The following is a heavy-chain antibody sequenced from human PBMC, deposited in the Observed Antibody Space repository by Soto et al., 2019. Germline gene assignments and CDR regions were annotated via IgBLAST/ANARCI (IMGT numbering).Heavy chain of an antibody. J-gene: IGHJ6*02. CDR2: ISWDGGST. Sequence: PGGSLRLSCAASGFTFDDYTMHWVRQAPGKGLEWVSLISWDGGSTYYADSVKGRFTISRDNSKNSLYLQMNSLRTEDTALYYCANDIGAERTPYYYYYGMDVWGQGTTVTVSS. V-gene: IGHV3-43*01. D-gene: IGHD1-1*01. CDR1: GFTFDDYT. CDR3: ANDIGAERTPYYYYYGMDV.